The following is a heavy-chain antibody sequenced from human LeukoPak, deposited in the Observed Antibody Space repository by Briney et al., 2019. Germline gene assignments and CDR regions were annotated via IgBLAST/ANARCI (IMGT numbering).Heavy chain of an antibody. CDR1: GGSISSSSYY. D-gene: IGHD3-16*01. V-gene: IGHV4-39*07. CDR3: ARDPYDYVWGSEIYGMDV. Sequence: SETLSLTCTVSGGSISSSSYYWGWIRQPPGKGLEWIGSIYYSGSTYYNPSLKSRVTISVDTSKNQFSLKLSSVTAADTAVYYCARDPYDYVWGSEIYGMDVWGQGTTVTVSS. CDR2: IYYSGST. J-gene: IGHJ6*02.